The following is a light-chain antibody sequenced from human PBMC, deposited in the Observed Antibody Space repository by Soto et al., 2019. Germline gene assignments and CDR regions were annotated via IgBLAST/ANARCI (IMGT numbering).Light chain of an antibody. Sequence: QSVLTQPRSVSGSPGQSVTISCTGTSSDVGRYDYVSWYQQYPGEAPKLIIYDVTERPSGVPDRFSGSKSGNTASLTISGLQAEDEADYYCCSYVGGYSYVFGIGTKVTVL. CDR2: DVT. V-gene: IGLV2-11*01. CDR1: SSDVGRYDY. CDR3: CSYVGGYSYV. J-gene: IGLJ1*01.